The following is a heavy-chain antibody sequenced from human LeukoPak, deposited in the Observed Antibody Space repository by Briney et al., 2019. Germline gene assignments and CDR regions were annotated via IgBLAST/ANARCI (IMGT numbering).Heavy chain of an antibody. CDR2: ISSGSSIT. J-gene: IGHJ6*02. CDR1: GFTFSSYS. Sequence: GGSLRLSCVAPGFTFSSYSMNWVRQAPGEGLEWVSYISSGSSITYYVDSVKGRFTISRDNAKNSLYLQMNSLRDEDTAVYYCAGARTYYYAMDVWGQRTTVTVSS. CDR3: AGARTYYYAMDV. V-gene: IGHV3-48*02.